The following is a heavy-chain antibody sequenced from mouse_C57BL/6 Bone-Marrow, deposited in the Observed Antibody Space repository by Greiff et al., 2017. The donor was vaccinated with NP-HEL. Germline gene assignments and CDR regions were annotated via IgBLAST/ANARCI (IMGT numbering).Heavy chain of an antibody. V-gene: IGHV1-53*01. CDR3: ARGGFITTVVAPYYAMDY. J-gene: IGHJ4*01. Sequence: QVQLQQPGTELVKPGASVKLSCKASGYTFTSYWMHWVKQRPGQGLEWIGNINPSNGGTNYNEKFKSKATLTVDKSSSTAYMQLSSLTSEDSAVYYCARGGFITTVVAPYYAMDYWGQGTSVTVSS. CDR1: GYTFTSYW. D-gene: IGHD1-1*01. CDR2: INPSNGGT.